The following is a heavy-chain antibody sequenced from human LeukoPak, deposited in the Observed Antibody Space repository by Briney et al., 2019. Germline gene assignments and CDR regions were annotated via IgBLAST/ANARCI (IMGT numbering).Heavy chain of an antibody. Sequence: MASETLSLTCTVSGYSISSGYFWGWIRQPPGKGLEWIGSMYHSGSTYYNPSLKSRVTISVDMSKNQFSLKLSSVTAADTAVYYCAREPTYDFWSGYPFDYWGQGTLVTVS. CDR1: GYSISSGYF. V-gene: IGHV4-38-2*02. D-gene: IGHD3/OR15-3a*01. CDR3: AREPTYDFWSGYPFDY. CDR2: MYHSGST. J-gene: IGHJ4*02.